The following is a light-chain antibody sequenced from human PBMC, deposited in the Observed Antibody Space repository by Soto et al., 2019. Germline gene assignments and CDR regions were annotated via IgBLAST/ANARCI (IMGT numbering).Light chain of an antibody. CDR1: STDVGGYNF. CDR2: EVT. V-gene: IGLV2-14*01. CDR3: SSYTSTGTPV. Sequence: QSVLTQPASVSGSLGQSITMSCTGTSTDVGGYNFVSWYQQHPDKAPELLIYEVTNRPSGVSNRFSGSKSGNTASLTISGLQAEDEADYYCSSYTSTGTPVFGTGTKVTVL. J-gene: IGLJ1*01.